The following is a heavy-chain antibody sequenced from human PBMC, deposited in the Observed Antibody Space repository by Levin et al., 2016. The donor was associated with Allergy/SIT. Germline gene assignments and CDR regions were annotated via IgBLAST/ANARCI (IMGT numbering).Heavy chain of an antibody. CDR1: GFTFSPYA. CDR2: IGRSGAST. CDR3: ARDPGGSFDY. D-gene: IGHD3-10*01. Sequence: GESLKISCAASGFTFSPYAMTWVRQAPGKGLEWVSTIGRSGASTNYADFVKGRFTISRDNSNNILYLRLNSLRVEDTAFYYCARDPGGSFDYWGQGTLVTVSS. V-gene: IGHV3-23*01. J-gene: IGHJ4*02.